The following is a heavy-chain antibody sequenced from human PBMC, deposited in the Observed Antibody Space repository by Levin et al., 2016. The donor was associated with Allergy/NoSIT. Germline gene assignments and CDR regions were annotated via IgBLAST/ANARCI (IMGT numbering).Heavy chain of an antibody. Sequence: SETLSLTCTVSGGSISSSSYYWGWIRQPPGKGLEWIGSIYYSGSTYYNPSLKSRVTISVDTSKNQFSLKLSSVTAADTAVYYCAREYSSSSFFGYWGQGTLVTVSS. D-gene: IGHD6-6*01. CDR2: IYYSGST. CDR3: AREYSSSSFFGY. CDR1: GGSISSSSYY. V-gene: IGHV4-39*02. J-gene: IGHJ4*02.